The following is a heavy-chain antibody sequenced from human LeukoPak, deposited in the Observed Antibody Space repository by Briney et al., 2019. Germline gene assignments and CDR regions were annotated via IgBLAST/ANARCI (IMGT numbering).Heavy chain of an antibody. CDR2: ISYDGSNK. CDR3: AKDRNIYYDSSGYFDY. CDR1: GFTFGSYG. D-gene: IGHD3-22*01. J-gene: IGHJ4*02. V-gene: IGHV3-30*18. Sequence: GGSLRLSCAASGFTFGSYGMHWVRQAPGKGLEWVAVISYDGSNKYYADSVKGRFTISRDNSKNTLYLQMNSLRAEDTAVYYCAKDRNIYYDSSGYFDYWGQGTLVTVSS.